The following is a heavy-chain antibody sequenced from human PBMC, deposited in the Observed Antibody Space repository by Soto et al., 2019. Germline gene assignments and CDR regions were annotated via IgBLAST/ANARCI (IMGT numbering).Heavy chain of an antibody. Sequence: EVQLLESGGGLVQPGGSLRLSCAASGFTFSSYGMSWVRQAPGKGLEWVSGISGSGGSTYYADSVKGRFTISRDNPKNTLYLQMNSLRAEDTAVYYCAHEVPYSCSRGYFDYWGQGTLVTVSS. D-gene: IGHD6-13*01. CDR3: AHEVPYSCSRGYFDY. CDR1: GFTFSSYG. CDR2: ISGSGGST. J-gene: IGHJ4*02. V-gene: IGHV3-23*01.